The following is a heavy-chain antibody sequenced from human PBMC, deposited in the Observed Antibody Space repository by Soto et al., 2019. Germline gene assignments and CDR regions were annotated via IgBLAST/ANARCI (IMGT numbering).Heavy chain of an antibody. J-gene: IGHJ5*02. Sequence: QVQLVESGGGVVQPGRSLRLSCAASGFTFSSYAMHWVRQAPGKGLEWVAVISYDGSNKYYADSVKGRFTISRDNSKNTLYLEMNSLRAEDTAVYYCARDPADYGDYDNWFDPWGQGTLVTVSS. D-gene: IGHD4-17*01. V-gene: IGHV3-30-3*01. CDR1: GFTFSSYA. CDR3: ARDPADYGDYDNWFDP. CDR2: ISYDGSNK.